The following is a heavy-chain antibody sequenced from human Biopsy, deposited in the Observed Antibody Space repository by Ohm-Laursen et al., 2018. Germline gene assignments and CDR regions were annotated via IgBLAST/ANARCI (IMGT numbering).Heavy chain of an antibody. D-gene: IGHD5-24*01. CDR1: GFTLSSYS. CDR2: ISSSSDNI. Sequence: ETLSLTCAVSGFTLSSYSMNWVRQTPGKGLEWVSTISSSSDNIYYVDSVNGRFTISRDNAKNSLYLQMNSLRADDTAVYYCAKDLGRAESYGMDVWGQGTTVTVSS. CDR3: AKDLGRAESYGMDV. J-gene: IGHJ6*02. V-gene: IGHV3-21*01.